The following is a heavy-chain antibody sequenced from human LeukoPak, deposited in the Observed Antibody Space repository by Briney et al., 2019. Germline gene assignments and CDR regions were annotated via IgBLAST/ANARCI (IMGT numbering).Heavy chain of an antibody. CDR3: AGGSCSSSSGYERLNGLDV. CDR2: FHTAGDT. V-gene: IGHV3-13*01. CDR1: GFIFSNYD. Sequence: PGGSLRLSCAASGFIFSNYDMHWFRQATGKGLEWVSAFHTAGDTHYSGSVKGRFATSRENAKNSFYLQMNNLRAGDAAVYYCAGGSCSSSSGYERLNGLDVWGQGTPVTVSS. D-gene: IGHD2-2*01. J-gene: IGHJ6*02.